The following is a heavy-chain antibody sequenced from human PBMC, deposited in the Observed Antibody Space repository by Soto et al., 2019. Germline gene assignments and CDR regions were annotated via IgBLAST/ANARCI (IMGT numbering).Heavy chain of an antibody. D-gene: IGHD5-12*01. J-gene: IGHJ3*02. CDR2: INPSGGST. Sequence: GASVKVSCKASGYTFTSYYMHWVRQAPGQGLEWMGIINPSGGSTSYAQKFQGRVTMTRDTSTSTVYMELSSLRSEDTAVYYCARSRILKKYSVHDSFAFDTWGQGTMVTVSS. V-gene: IGHV1-46*03. CDR1: GYTFTSYY. CDR3: ARSRILKKYSVHDSFAFDT.